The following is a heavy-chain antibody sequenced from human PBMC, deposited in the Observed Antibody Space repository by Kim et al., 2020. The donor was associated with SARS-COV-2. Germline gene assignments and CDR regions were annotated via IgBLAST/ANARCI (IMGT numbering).Heavy chain of an antibody. J-gene: IGHJ4*02. CDR1: GFTFSSYS. Sequence: GGSLRLSCAASGFTFSSYSMNWVRQAPGKGLEWVSSISSSSSYIYYADSVKGRFTISRDNAKNSLYLQMNSLRAEDTAVYYCATKDYYDSSGYYCFDYWGQGTLVTVSS. D-gene: IGHD3-22*01. V-gene: IGHV3-21*01. CDR3: ATKDYYDSSGYYCFDY. CDR2: ISSSSSYI.